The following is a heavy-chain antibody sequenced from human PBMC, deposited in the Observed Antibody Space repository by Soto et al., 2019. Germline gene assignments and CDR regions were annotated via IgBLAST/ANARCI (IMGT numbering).Heavy chain of an antibody. CDR1: GFTFSSYS. CDR2: ISSSSSYI. J-gene: IGHJ6*03. Sequence: EVQLVESGGGLVKPGGSLRLSCAASGFTFSSYSMNWVRQAPGKGLEWVSSISSSSSYIYYADSVKGRFTISRDNAKNSLYLQMNSLRAEDTAVYYCASKGPLGGSYYYYYMDVWGKGTTVTVSS. D-gene: IGHD3-10*01. V-gene: IGHV3-21*01. CDR3: ASKGPLGGSYYYYYMDV.